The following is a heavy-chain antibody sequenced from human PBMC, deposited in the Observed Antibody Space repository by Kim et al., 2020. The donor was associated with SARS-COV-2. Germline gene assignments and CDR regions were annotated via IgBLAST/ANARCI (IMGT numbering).Heavy chain of an antibody. V-gene: IGHV3-20*01. CDR1: GFTFDDYG. CDR2: INWNGGST. CDR3: ARGVHGSSGLYYFDY. Sequence: GGSLRLSCAASGFTFDDYGMSWVRQAPGKGLEWVSGINWNGGSTGYADSVKGRFTISRDNAKNSLYLQMNSLRAEDTALYHCARGVHGSSGLYYFDYWGQGTLVTVSS. J-gene: IGHJ4*02. D-gene: IGHD6-19*01.